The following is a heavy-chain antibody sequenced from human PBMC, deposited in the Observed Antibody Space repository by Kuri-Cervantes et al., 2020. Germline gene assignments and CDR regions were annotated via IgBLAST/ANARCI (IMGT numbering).Heavy chain of an antibody. D-gene: IGHD6-19*01. J-gene: IGHJ4*02. V-gene: IGHV1-46*01. CDR2: INPSGGST. Sequence: ASVKVSCKASGYTFTSYYMHWVRQAPGQGLEWMGIINPSGGSTSYEQKFQGRVTMTRDTTTSTVYMELSRLRSEDTAVYYCARGRRMAVAGTWFDYWGQGTLVTVSS. CDR3: ARGRRMAVAGTWFDY. CDR1: GYTFTSYY.